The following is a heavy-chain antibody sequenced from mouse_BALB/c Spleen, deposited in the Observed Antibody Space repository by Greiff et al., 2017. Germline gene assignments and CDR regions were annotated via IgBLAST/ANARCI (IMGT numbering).Heavy chain of an antibody. V-gene: IGHV2-6-4*01. CDR2: IWGGGST. Sequence: VKVVESGPGLVAPSQSLSITCTVSGFSLSRYSVHWVRQPPGKGLEWLGMIWGGGSTDYNSALKSRLSISKDNSKSQVFLKMNSLQTDDTAMYYCARNSHYYGSSYFDDWGQGTTLTVSS. CDR3: ARNSHYYGSSYFDD. CDR1: GFSLSRYS. D-gene: IGHD1-1*01. J-gene: IGHJ2*01.